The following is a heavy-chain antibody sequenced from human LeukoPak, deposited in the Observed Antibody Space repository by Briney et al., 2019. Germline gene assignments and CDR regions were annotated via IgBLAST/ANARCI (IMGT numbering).Heavy chain of an antibody. V-gene: IGHV1-18*01. J-gene: IGHJ4*02. D-gene: IGHD1-26*01. CDR1: GGTFSSYA. CDR3: ARGGGSYPHTFFDY. Sequence: ASVKVSFKASGGTFSSYAISWVRPAPGQGLEWMGWISAYNGNTNYAQKLQGRVTMTTDTSTSTAYMELRSLRSDDTAVYYCARGGGSYPHTFFDYWGQGTLVTVSS. CDR2: ISAYNGNT.